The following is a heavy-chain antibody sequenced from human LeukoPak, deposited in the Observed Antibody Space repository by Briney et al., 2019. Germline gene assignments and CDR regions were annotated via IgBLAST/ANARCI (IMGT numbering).Heavy chain of an antibody. V-gene: IGHV3-33*06. CDR3: AKGGSSGYYVDY. CDR2: IWYDGSNK. Sequence: GGSLRPSCAASGFTFSSYGTHWVRQAPGKGLEWVAVIWYDGSNKYYADSVKGRFTISRDNSKNTLYLQMNSLRAEDTAVYYCAKGGSSGYYVDYWGQGTLVTVSS. D-gene: IGHD3-22*01. J-gene: IGHJ4*02. CDR1: GFTFSSYG.